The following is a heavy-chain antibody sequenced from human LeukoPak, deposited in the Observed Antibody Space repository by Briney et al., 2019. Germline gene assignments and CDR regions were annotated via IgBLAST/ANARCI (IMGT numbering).Heavy chain of an antibody. V-gene: IGHV4-34*01. Sequence: TSSETLSLTCAVYGGSFSGYYWSWIRQPPGKGLEWIGEINHSGSTNYNPSLKSRVTISVDTSKNQFSLKLSSVTAADTAVYYCAREGYTYGYYYYYYMDVWGEGTTVTVSS. CDR3: AREGYTYGYYYYYYMDV. J-gene: IGHJ6*03. CDR1: GGSFSGYY. D-gene: IGHD5-18*01. CDR2: INHSGST.